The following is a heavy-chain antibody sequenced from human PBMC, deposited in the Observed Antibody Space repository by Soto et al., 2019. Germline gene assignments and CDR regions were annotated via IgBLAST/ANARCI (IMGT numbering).Heavy chain of an antibody. CDR3: ARDLGGFPDY. J-gene: IGHJ4*02. Sequence: ASVKVSCKASGYTFTSYGISWVRQAPGQGLEWMGWISAHNGNTKYAQKLQGRVTMTTDTSTSTVYMELRSLRSDDTAVYYCARDLGGFPDYWGQGTLVTVSS. V-gene: IGHV1-18*01. D-gene: IGHD5-12*01. CDR2: ISAHNGNT. CDR1: GYTFTSYG.